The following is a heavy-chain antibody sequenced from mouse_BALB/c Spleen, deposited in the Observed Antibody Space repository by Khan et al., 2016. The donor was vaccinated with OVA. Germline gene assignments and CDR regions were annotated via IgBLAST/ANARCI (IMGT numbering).Heavy chain of an antibody. CDR3: ARIYGGDFDY. CDR1: GYSITTDYA. D-gene: IGHD1-1*01. Sequence: EVELVESGPGLVKPSQSLSLTCTVTGYSITTDYAWNWIRQFPGSKLEWMGHISYSGNTKYNPSLKSRISTTRDTSKNQFFLQLKSVTTEDTARYYCARIYGGDFDYWGQGTTLTVSS. V-gene: IGHV3-2*02. J-gene: IGHJ2*01. CDR2: ISYSGNT.